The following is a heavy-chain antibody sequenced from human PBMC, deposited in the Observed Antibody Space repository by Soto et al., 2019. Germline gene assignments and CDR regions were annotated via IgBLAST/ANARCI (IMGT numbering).Heavy chain of an antibody. CDR2: IYYSGST. J-gene: IGHJ4*02. CDR1: GGSISSGGYY. D-gene: IGHD2-2*01. Sequence: SETLSLTCTVSGGSISSGGYYWSWIRQHPGKGLEWIGYIYYSGSTYYNPSLKSRVTISVDTSKNQFSLKLSSVTAADTAVYYCARDLRGSSAAMGPFTFGYWGQGTLVTVSS. V-gene: IGHV4-31*03. CDR3: ARDLRGSSAAMGPFTFGY.